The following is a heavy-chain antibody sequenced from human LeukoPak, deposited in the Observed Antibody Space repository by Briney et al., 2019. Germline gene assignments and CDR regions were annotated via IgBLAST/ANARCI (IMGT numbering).Heavy chain of an antibody. CDR3: GPFGYSSGWIDAFDI. CDR2: INPNSGGT. Sequence: GASVKVSCKASGYTFTGYYMHWVRQAPGQGLEWMGWINPNSGGTNYAQKCQGRVTMTRETSISTAYMELSRLRSDDTAVYYCGPFGYSSGWIDAFDIWGQGTMVTVSS. J-gene: IGHJ3*02. CDR1: GYTFTGYY. V-gene: IGHV1-2*02. D-gene: IGHD6-19*01.